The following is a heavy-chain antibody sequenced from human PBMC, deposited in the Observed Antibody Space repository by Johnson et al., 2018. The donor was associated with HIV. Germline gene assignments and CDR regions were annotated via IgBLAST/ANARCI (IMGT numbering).Heavy chain of an antibody. CDR2: IRSKTDGGTT. CDR3: ARGPRRQSGDSSSWAYDAFDI. Sequence: VQLVESGGGLVQPGRSLRLSCAASGFTFDDYAMHWVRQAPGKGLEWVGRIRSKTDGGTTDYAAPVKGRFTISRDDSKNTLYLQMNSLRAEATAVYYCARGPRRQSGDSSSWAYDAFDIWGQGTMVTVSS. J-gene: IGHJ3*02. V-gene: IGHV3-15*01. D-gene: IGHD6-13*01. CDR1: GFTFDDYA.